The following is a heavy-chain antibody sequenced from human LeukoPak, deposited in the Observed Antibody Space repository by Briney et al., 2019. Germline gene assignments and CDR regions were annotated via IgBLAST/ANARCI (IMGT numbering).Heavy chain of an antibody. Sequence: PGGSLRLSCAVSGFTFSNYGMTWVRQAPGKGLEWVSAISGSGAFTYYADSVKGRFTISRDNSKNTLYLQMNSLRAEDTAVYYCAKDPGRWEPNYWGQGTLVTVSS. J-gene: IGHJ4*02. D-gene: IGHD1-26*01. CDR2: ISGSGAFT. CDR1: GFTFSNYG. CDR3: AKDPGRWEPNY. V-gene: IGHV3-23*01.